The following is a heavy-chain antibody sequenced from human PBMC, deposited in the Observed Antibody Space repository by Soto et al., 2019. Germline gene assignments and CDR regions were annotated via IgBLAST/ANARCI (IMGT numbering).Heavy chain of an antibody. V-gene: IGHV1-18*01. D-gene: IGHD2-15*01. J-gene: IGHJ5*02. CDR1: GYTFTSYG. Sequence: QVQLVQSGGEVKKPGASVKVSCKASGYTFTSYGISWVRQAPGQGLEWMGRISAYNGNTNSAQKLPGRATMPTDTSTSTAYLELRTLRSDDTAVYSCARVVGALGHRFDPWGQGTLVTVSS. CDR3: ARVVGALGHRFDP. CDR2: ISAYNGNT.